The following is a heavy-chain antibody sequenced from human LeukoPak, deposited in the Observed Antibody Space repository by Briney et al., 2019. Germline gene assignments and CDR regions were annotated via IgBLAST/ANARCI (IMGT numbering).Heavy chain of an antibody. CDR2: INAGNGNT. V-gene: IGHV1-3*01. J-gene: IGHJ4*02. D-gene: IGHD3-10*01. CDR1: GYTFTSYV. CDR3: ARGYGEFNADY. Sequence: GASVKVSCKASGYTFTSYVLHWVRQAPGQMLEWMGWINAGNGNTKYSQKFQGRVTITRDTSASTAYMELSSLRSEDTAVYYCARGYGEFNADYWGQGTLVTVSS.